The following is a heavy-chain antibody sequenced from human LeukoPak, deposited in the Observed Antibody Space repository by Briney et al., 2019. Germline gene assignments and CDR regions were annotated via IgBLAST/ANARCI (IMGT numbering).Heavy chain of an antibody. Sequence: GGSLRLSCTASGFIFSNFAINWVRQAPGKGLEWVSAISNSGEYTLYADSVKGRFTISRDDSKNTVYLQMNSLRAEDTALYYCARWTWNYDYWGQGTLVTVSS. CDR3: ARWTWNYDY. V-gene: IGHV3-23*01. D-gene: IGHD1-1*01. CDR1: GFIFSNFA. CDR2: ISNSGEYT. J-gene: IGHJ4*02.